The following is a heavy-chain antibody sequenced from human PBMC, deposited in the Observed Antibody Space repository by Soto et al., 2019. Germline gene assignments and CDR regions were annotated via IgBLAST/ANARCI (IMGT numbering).Heavy chain of an antibody. CDR1: GFIFSTYC. D-gene: IGHD3-3*01. CDR3: ARANAGTFDFVSVYPYAFDY. CDR2: IIISRSYI. J-gene: IGHJ4*02. V-gene: IGHV3-21*01. Sequence: GGSLRLACSVSGFIFSTYCMNWVRQSPGKWREWVSSIIISRSYIYYADLGRGRFTISRYTAKELLFLQMNSLRAEDTAVYYCARANAGTFDFVSVYPYAFDYWGPGTQVTVSS.